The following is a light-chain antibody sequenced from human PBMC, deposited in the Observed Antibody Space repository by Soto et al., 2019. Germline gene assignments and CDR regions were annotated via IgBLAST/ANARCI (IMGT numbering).Light chain of an antibody. CDR2: GNF. Sequence: QPVLTQSPSVSGAPGQRVTISCTGSSSNIGAGHDVHWYQQLPGRAPKLLIYGNFNRPSGVPDRFSGSKSGTSASLAITGLQAEDEADYYCQSYDSSLLWVFGGGTKLTVL. CDR1: SSNIGAGHD. CDR3: QSYDSSLLWV. J-gene: IGLJ3*02. V-gene: IGLV1-40*01.